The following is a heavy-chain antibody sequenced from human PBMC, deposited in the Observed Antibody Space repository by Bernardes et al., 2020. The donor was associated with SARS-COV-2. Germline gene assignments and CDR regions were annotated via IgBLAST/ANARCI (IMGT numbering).Heavy chain of an antibody. D-gene: IGHD1-1*01. J-gene: IGHJ4*01. CDR1: GFTFTTYA. V-gene: IGHV1-3*01. CDR3: ARDGGLDRPLDY. Sequence: ASVKVSCKASGFTFTTYAIHWVRQAPGQRLEWMGWINAGNGNTKYSQKFQGRVTITRDTSASTAYMELSSLRSEDTAVYYCARDGGLDRPLDYWGQGTLVTVSS. CDR2: INAGNGNT.